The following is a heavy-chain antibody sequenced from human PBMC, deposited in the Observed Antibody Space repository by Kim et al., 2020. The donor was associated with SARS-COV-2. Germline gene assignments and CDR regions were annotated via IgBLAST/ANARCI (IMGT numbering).Heavy chain of an antibody. D-gene: IGHD3-10*01. V-gene: IGHV4-34*01. Sequence: SETLSLTCAVYGGSFSGYYWSWIRQPPGKGLEWIGEINHSGSTNYNPSLKSRVTISVDTSKNQFSLKLSSVTAADTAVYYCARDTTMVRGVIITYHYYGMDVWGQGTTVTVSS. J-gene: IGHJ6*02. CDR1: GGSFSGYY. CDR3: ARDTTMVRGVIITYHYYGMDV. CDR2: INHSGST.